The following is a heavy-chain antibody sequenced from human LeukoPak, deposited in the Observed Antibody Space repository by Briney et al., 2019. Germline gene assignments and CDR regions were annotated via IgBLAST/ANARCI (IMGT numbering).Heavy chain of an antibody. V-gene: IGHV3-74*01. CDR1: GFTFSNYW. CDR3: ARDLGQYYDTSDNWFDP. D-gene: IGHD3-22*01. Sequence: GGSLRLSCAASGFTFSNYWMHWVRHAPGKGLEWVSRINSDGINTSYADSVKGRFTISRDNAKNTLNLQMNSLRAEDTAVYYCARDLGQYYDTSDNWFDPWGQGTLVTVSS. CDR2: INSDGINT. J-gene: IGHJ5*02.